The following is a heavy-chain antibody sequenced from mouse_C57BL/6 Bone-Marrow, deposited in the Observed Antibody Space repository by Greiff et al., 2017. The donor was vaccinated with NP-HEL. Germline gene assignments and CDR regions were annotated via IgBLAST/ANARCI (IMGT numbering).Heavy chain of an antibody. V-gene: IGHV1-59*01. CDR3: AREKGGY. Sequence: VQLQQPGAELVRPGTSVKLSCKASGYTFTSYWMHWVKQRPGQGLEWIGVIDPSDSYTNYNQKFKGKATLTVDTSSSTAYMQLSSLTSEDSAVYYCAREKGGYWGQGTTLTVSS. J-gene: IGHJ2*01. CDR1: GYTFTSYW. CDR2: IDPSDSYT.